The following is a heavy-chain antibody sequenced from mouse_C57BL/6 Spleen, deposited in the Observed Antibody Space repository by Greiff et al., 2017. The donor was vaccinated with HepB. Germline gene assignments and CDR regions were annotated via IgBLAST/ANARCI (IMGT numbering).Heavy chain of an antibody. D-gene: IGHD2-5*01. CDR1: GYAFTNYL. J-gene: IGHJ4*01. CDR3: ARYSNPYYAMDY. V-gene: IGHV1-54*01. CDR2: INPGSGGT. Sequence: VQLQQSGAELVRPGTSVKVSCKASGYAFTNYLIEWVKQRPGQGLEWIGVINPGSGGTNYNEKFKGKATLTADKSSSTTYMQLSSLTSEDSAVYFCARYSNPYYAMDYWGQGTSVTVSS.